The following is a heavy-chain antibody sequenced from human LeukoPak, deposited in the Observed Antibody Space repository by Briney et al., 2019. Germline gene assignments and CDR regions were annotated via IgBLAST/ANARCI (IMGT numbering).Heavy chain of an antibody. D-gene: IGHD2/OR15-2a*01. CDR3: ARTFYDTLDSDAFDF. CDR1: GYTFTGYY. Sequence: ASVKVSCKASGYTFTGYYMHWVRQSPGQGLEWMGWINPDSGGTNNAQKFQGRVTMTRDTSISTAYMELSRLRSDDTAVYYCARTFYDTLDSDAFDFWGQGTMVIVSS. CDR2: INPDSGGT. J-gene: IGHJ3*01. V-gene: IGHV1-2*02.